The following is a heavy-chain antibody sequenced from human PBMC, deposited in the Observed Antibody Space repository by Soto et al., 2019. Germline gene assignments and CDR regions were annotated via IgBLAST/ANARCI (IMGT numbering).Heavy chain of an antibody. CDR3: AKATTNGGWFNPFDS. D-gene: IGHD6-19*01. CDR2: LSGSGTST. Sequence: EQLLESGGGLVQPGGSLRLSCAASGFSFVNYAMNWVRQAPGKGLEWVSGLSGSGTSTYYADSVKGRFTISRDNSRDTLFLQMNSLTADDTAVYYCAKATTNGGWFNPFDSWGQGALVTVSS. V-gene: IGHV3-23*01. J-gene: IGHJ4*02. CDR1: GFSFVNYA.